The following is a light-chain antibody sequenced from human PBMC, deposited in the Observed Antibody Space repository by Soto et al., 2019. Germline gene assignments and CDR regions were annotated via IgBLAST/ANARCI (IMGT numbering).Light chain of an antibody. Sequence: QSVLTQPASLSGSPGQSIAISCTGTSSDVGGHNYVSWYQQHPGKAPKLMIYDVNNRPSGVSSRLSGSKSGNTASLTISGLLAEDEAAYFCSSYTTSDTLIFGGGTKLTVL. CDR3: SSYTTSDTLI. J-gene: IGLJ2*01. V-gene: IGLV2-14*01. CDR2: DVN. CDR1: SSDVGGHNY.